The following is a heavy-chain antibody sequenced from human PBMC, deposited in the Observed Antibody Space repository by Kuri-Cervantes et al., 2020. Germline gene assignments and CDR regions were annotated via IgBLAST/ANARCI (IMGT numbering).Heavy chain of an antibody. CDR2: IYSGGST. CDR3: ARQLAGTRWYFDL. V-gene: IGHV3-53*05. J-gene: IGHJ2*01. Sequence: GESLKISCAASEFTVSTNYMSWVRQAPGKGLEWVSFIYSGGSTYYADSVKGRFTISRDNSKNTLYLQMNSLRTEDTAVYYCARQLAGTRWYFDLWGRGTLVTVSS. CDR1: EFTVSTNY. D-gene: IGHD6-19*01.